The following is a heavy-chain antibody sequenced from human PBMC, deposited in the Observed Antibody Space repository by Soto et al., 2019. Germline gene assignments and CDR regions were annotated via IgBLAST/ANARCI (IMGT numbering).Heavy chain of an antibody. V-gene: IGHV1-69*12. J-gene: IGHJ6*02. CDR3: ASPPREYYYYGMDV. Sequence: QVQLVQSGAEVKKPGSSVKVSCKASGGTFSSYAISWVRQAPGQGLEWMGGIIPIFGTANYAQKFQGRGTITADESTSTAYMELSSLRSEDTAVYYCASPPREYYYYGMDVWGQGTTVTVSS. CDR1: GGTFSSYA. CDR2: IIPIFGTA.